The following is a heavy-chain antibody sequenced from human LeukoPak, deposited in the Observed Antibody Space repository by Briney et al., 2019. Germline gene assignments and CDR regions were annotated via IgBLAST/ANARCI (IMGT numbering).Heavy chain of an antibody. Sequence: GGSLRLSCAASGFTFSSYSMNWVRQAPGKGLEWVSYISSSSSTIYYADSVKGRFTISRDNAKNSLYLQMNSLRAEDTAVYYCARGVATDFWGQGTLVTVSS. J-gene: IGHJ4*02. CDR2: ISSSSSTI. D-gene: IGHD5-12*01. CDR3: ARGVATDF. V-gene: IGHV3-48*01. CDR1: GFTFSSYS.